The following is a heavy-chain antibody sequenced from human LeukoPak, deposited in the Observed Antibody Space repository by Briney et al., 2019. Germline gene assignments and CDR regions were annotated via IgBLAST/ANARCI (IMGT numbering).Heavy chain of an antibody. Sequence: PSETLSLTCTVSGGSISSSSYYWGWIRQPPGKGLEWIGSIYYSGSTYYNPSLKSRVTISVDTSKNQFSLKLSSVTAADTAVYYCARRSRSRYCSSTSCPYAHAFDIWGQGTMVTVSS. D-gene: IGHD2-2*01. CDR1: GGSISSSSYY. CDR3: ARRSRSRYCSSTSCPYAHAFDI. J-gene: IGHJ3*02. CDR2: IYYSGST. V-gene: IGHV4-39*07.